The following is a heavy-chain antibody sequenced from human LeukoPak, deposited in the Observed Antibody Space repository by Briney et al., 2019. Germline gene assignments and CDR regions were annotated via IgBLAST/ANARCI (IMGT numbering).Heavy chain of an antibody. V-gene: IGHV4-39*01. CDR1: GGPISSSSYY. J-gene: IGHJ4*02. D-gene: IGHD3-3*01. Sequence: KPSETLSLTCTVSGGPISSSSYYWGWIRQPPGKGLEWIGSIYYSGRTYYNPSPKSRVTISVDTSKNQFSLKLSSVTAADTAVYYCARQTVFGVDTIDYWGQGTLVTVSS. CDR2: IYYSGRT. CDR3: ARQTVFGVDTIDY.